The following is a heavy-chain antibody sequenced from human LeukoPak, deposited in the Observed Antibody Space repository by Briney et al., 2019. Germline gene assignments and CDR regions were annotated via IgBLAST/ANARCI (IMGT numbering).Heavy chain of an antibody. V-gene: IGHV4-39*07. D-gene: IGHD6-19*01. CDR1: GGSISSSSYY. J-gene: IGHJ4*02. Sequence: SETLSLTCTVSGGSISSSSYYWGWIRQPPGKGLEWIGEINHSGSTNYNPSLKSRVTISVDTSKNHFSLELSSVTAADTAVYYCVRLIIASGWVLFDFWGQGTPVTVSS. CDR3: VRLIIASGWVLFDF. CDR2: INHSGST.